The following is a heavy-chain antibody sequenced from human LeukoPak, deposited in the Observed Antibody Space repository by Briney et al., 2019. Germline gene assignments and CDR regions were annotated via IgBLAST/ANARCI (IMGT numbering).Heavy chain of an antibody. J-gene: IGHJ5*02. CDR1: GDSISSSSSY. CDR3: ARLASLSTIAHRGPTWVDP. CDR2: INHSGST. V-gene: IGHV4-39*07. D-gene: IGHD4/OR15-4a*01. Sequence: SETLSLTCTVSGDSISSSSSYWGWIRQPPGKGLEWIGEINHSGSTNYNPSLKSRVTISVDTSKNQFSLKLSSVTAADTAVYYCARLASLSTIAHRGPTWVDPWGQGTLVTVSS.